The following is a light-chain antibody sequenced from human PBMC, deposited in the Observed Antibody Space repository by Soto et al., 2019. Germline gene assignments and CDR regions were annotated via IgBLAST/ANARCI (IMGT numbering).Light chain of an antibody. CDR1: QSVSTN. J-gene: IGKJ1*01. CDR2: GAS. CDR3: QPYNNWPRT. Sequence: EIVMTQSPATLSVSPGERATLSCRASQSVSTNLAWYQQRPGQAPRFLIYGASARATGIPARFSGSGSGTEFTLTISSLESEDFAVYYCQPYNNWPRTFGQGTKVDI. V-gene: IGKV3-15*01.